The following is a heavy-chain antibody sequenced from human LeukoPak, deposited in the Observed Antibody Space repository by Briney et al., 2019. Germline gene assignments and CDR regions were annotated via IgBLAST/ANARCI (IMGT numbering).Heavy chain of an antibody. J-gene: IGHJ4*02. Sequence: GGSLRLSCAASGFTFYTYGMHWVRQAPGKGLEYVSGIGPDGGTTYYANSVKGRFTISRDNSKYMLYLQMGSLTADDMAVYYCARGAQLTDYWGQGTLVTASS. CDR1: GFTFYTYG. CDR3: ARGAQLTDY. CDR2: IGPDGGTT. V-gene: IGHV3-64*01. D-gene: IGHD6-13*01.